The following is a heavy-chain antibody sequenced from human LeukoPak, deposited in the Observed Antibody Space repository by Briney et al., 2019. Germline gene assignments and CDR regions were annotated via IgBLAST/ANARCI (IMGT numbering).Heavy chain of an antibody. D-gene: IGHD1-26*01. V-gene: IGHV3-66*01. CDR1: GFTVSINY. CDR3: ARDEPLIVGATYYFDY. J-gene: IGHJ4*02. Sequence: GGSLRLSCAASGFTVSINYMSWVRQAPGKGLEWVSVIYSGGSTYYADSVRGRFAISRDNSKNTLYLQMNSLRAEDTAVYYCARDEPLIVGATYYFDYWGQGTLVTVSS. CDR2: IYSGGST.